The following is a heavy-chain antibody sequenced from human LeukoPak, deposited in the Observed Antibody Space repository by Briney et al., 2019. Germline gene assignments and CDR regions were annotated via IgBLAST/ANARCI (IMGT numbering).Heavy chain of an antibody. D-gene: IGHD1-1*01. CDR1: GFTFSSYG. CDR3: GRDIQLSY. V-gene: IGHV3-33*01. CDR2: IWYDGSNK. J-gene: IGHJ4*02. Sequence: GRSLRLSCAASGFTFSSYGMHWVRQAPGKGLEWVAVIWYDGSNKYYADSVKGRFTISRDNSNTTLYLQMGSLRAGDTAVYFCGRDIQLSYLGQGTLVTVSS.